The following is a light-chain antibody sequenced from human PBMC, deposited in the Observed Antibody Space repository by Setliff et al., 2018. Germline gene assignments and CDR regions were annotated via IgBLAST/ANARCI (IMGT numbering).Light chain of an antibody. CDR2: DVS. J-gene: IGLJ1*01. Sequence: LTQPASVSGSPGQSITISCTGTSSDVGGYNYVSWYQQHPGKGPKLMTYDVSKRPSGISNRFSGSKSGNTASLTISGLQAEDEADYYCTSYTSSSTYVFGTGTKVTVL. CDR1: SSDVGGYNY. CDR3: TSYTSSSTYV. V-gene: IGLV2-14*01.